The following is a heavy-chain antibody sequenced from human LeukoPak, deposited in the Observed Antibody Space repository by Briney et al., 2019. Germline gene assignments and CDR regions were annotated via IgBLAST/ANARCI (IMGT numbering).Heavy chain of an antibody. CDR2: ISAYNGNT. CDR3: ARGDYDCVWGSYRDHWYDP. D-gene: IGHD3-16*02. Sequence: ASVKVSCKASGYTFTSYGISWVRQAPGQGLEWMGWISAYNGNTNYAQKLQGRVTMTTDTPTSTAYMELRSLRSDDTAVYYCARGDYDCVWGSYRDHWYDPWGQGTLVTVSS. V-gene: IGHV1-18*01. CDR1: GYTFTSYG. J-gene: IGHJ5*02.